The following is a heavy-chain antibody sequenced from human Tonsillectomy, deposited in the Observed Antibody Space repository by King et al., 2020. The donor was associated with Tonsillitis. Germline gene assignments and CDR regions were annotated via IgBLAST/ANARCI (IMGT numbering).Heavy chain of an antibody. Sequence: VQLVESGGGLVQPGRSLRLSCAASGFTFDDYAMQWVRQAPGKGLEWVSGISWNSGSIGYADSVKGRFTISRDNAKNSLYLQMNSLRAEDTALYYCAKDCSSSGNYFDYWGQGTLVTVSS. CDR3: AKDCSSSGNYFDY. CDR2: ISWNSGSI. V-gene: IGHV3-9*01. D-gene: IGHD6-13*01. CDR1: GFTFDDYA. J-gene: IGHJ4*02.